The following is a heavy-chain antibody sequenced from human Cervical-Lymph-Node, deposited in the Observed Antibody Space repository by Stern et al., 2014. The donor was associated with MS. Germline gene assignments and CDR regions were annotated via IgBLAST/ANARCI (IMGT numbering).Heavy chain of an antibody. CDR2: IYWDADK. CDR1: GFSLSTSGVG. V-gene: IGHV2-5*02. CDR3: AHHYGVDPFEY. J-gene: IGHJ4*02. Sequence: QVTLRESGPTLVKPTQTLTLTCTFSGFSLSTSGVGVGWIRQPPGKALEWLALIYWDADKRYSPSLKSRLTITKDTSKNQVVLTMTNMDPVDTATYYCAHHYGVDPFEYWGQGTLVTVSS. D-gene: IGHD3-3*01.